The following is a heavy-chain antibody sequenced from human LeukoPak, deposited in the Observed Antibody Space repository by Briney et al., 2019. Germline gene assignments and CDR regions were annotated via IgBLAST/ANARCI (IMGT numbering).Heavy chain of an antibody. CDR2: ISSSSSYI. J-gene: IGHJ6*03. CDR3: ARVLGDDFWSGYYSSYYYYMDV. CDR1: GFTFSGFW. D-gene: IGHD3-3*01. Sequence: GGSLRLSCAASGFTFSGFWMSWVRQAPGKGLEWVSSISSSSSYIYYADSVKGRFTISRDNAKNSLYLQMNSLRAEDTAVYYCARVLGDDFWSGYYSSYYYYMDVWGKGTTVTVSS. V-gene: IGHV3-21*01.